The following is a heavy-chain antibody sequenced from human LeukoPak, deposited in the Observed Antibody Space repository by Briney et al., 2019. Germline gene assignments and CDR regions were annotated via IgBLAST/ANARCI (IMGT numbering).Heavy chain of an antibody. CDR3: TRNYDFWSGYLFDY. CDR2: IRSKAYGGTT. Sequence: GGSLRLSCTASGFTFGDYAMSWFRQAPGKGLEWVGLIRSKAYGGTTEYAASVKGRFTISRDDSKSIAYLQMNSLKTEDTAVYYCTRNYDFWSGYLFDYWGQGTLVTVSS. J-gene: IGHJ4*02. CDR1: GFTFGDYA. D-gene: IGHD3-3*01. V-gene: IGHV3-49*03.